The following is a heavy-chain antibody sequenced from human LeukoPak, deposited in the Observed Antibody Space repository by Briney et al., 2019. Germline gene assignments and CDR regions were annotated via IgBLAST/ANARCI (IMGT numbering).Heavy chain of an antibody. J-gene: IGHJ5*02. D-gene: IGHD3-10*01. V-gene: IGHV3-30*18. CDR3: AKDGPAMVRGVIGP. CDR2: ISYDGSNK. CDR1: GFTFSSYG. Sequence: PGGSLRLSCAASGFTFSSYGMHWVRQAPGKGLEWVAVISYDGSNKYYADSVKGRLTISRDNSKNTLYLQMNSLRAEDTAVYYCAKDGPAMVRGVIGPWGQGTLVTVSS.